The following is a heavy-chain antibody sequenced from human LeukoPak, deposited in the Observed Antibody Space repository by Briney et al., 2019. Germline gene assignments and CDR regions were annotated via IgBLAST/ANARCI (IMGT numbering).Heavy chain of an antibody. J-gene: IGHJ6*02. V-gene: IGHV3-9*01. CDR3: VGAARDLLHGVDV. CDR2: ISWNSGSI. Sequence: GGSLRLSCAASGFTFDDYAMHWVRQAPGKGLEWVPGISWNSGSIGYADSVKGRFTISRDNAKNSLYLQMNSLRAEDTALYYCVGAARDLLHGVDVWGQGTTVTVSS. D-gene: IGHD1-26*01. CDR1: GFTFDDYA.